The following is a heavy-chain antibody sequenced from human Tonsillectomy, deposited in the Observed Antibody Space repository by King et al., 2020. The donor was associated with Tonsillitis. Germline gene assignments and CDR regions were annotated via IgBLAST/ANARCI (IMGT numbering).Heavy chain of an antibody. J-gene: IGHJ4*02. CDR3: AIDLPSGVWGSYRYTGAIDY. CDR2: IRYDGSNK. Sequence: VQLVESGGGVVQPGGSLRLSCAASGFSFSSYGMHWVRQAPGKGLEWVSFIRYDGSNKYYADSVKGRFTISRDNSKNTLYLQMNSLRAEDTAVYYCAIDLPSGVWGSYRYTGAIDYWGQGTLVTVSS. D-gene: IGHD3-16*02. CDR1: GFSFSSYG. V-gene: IGHV3-30*02.